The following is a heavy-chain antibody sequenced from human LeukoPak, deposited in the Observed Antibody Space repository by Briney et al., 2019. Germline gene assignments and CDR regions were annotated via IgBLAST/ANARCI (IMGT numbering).Heavy chain of an antibody. Sequence: GGSLRLSCAASGFTFRTFAMHWVRQAPGKGLEYVSGISSGSSTYYGNSVKGRFTISRDNSKNTLYLQMGSLRAEDMAVYYCARGGYNSGWSTFDYWGQGTLVTVSS. CDR2: ISSGSST. CDR1: GFTFRTFA. CDR3: ARGGYNSGWSTFDY. D-gene: IGHD6-19*01. V-gene: IGHV3-64*01. J-gene: IGHJ4*02.